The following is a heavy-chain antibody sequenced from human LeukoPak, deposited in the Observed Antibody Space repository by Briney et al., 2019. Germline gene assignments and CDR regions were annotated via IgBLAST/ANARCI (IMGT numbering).Heavy chain of an antibody. CDR3: AKDRGYCSGGSCYFDF. CDR1: GFTFSGYA. J-gene: IGHJ4*02. CDR2: ISGSGGSK. Sequence: GGSLRLSCAASGFTFSGYAMSWVRQAPGKGLEWVSAISGSGGSKYYADSVKGRFTISRDNSKNTLYLQMNSLRAEDTAVYYCAKDRGYCSGGSCYFDFWGQGTLVTVSS. V-gene: IGHV3-23*01. D-gene: IGHD2-15*01.